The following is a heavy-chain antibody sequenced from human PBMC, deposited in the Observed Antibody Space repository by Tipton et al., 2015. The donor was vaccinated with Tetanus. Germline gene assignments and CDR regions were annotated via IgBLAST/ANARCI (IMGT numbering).Heavy chain of an antibody. J-gene: IGHJ4*02. CDR1: GYTFTSYD. V-gene: IGHV1-8*01. CDR3: ARELPPAAIAWFMDY. Sequence: QLVQSGAEVKKPGASVKVSCKASGYTFTSYDINWVRQATGQGLEWMGWMNPNSGNTGYAQKFQGRVTMTRNTSISTAYMELSSLTSGDTAVYYCARELPPAAIAWFMDYWGKGTLVTVSS. CDR2: MNPNSGNT. D-gene: IGHD2-2*02.